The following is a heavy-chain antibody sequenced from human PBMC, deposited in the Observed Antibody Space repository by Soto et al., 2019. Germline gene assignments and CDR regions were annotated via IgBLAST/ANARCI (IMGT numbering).Heavy chain of an antibody. Sequence: QVQLVQSGAEVKKPGASVKVSCKAPRYIYTAYFMHWVRQAPGQGLEWMGWINPNNGATHYGLSFQGRVTMTRDTSSSTAYMELSSLRSDDTAVYYCASHDPGARFDPWGQGTLVIVSS. J-gene: IGHJ5*02. V-gene: IGHV1-2*02. CDR2: INPNNGAT. CDR1: RYIYTAYF. CDR3: ASHDPGARFDP. D-gene: IGHD1-1*01.